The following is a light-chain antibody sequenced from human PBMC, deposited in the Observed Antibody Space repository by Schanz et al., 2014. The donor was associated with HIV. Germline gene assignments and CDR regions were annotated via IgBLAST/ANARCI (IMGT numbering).Light chain of an antibody. CDR1: ALNVGDNS. Sequence: QSVLTQPPSVSALPGQRVTISCSGGALNVGDNSVSWYQQFPGTAPKLLIFANYQRPSEIPDRFSGSKTGTSGTLAISGLQTGDEADYYCGTWDSTLSAVVFGGGTKLTVL. CDR2: ANY. V-gene: IGLV1-51*01. CDR3: GTWDSTLSAVV. J-gene: IGLJ2*01.